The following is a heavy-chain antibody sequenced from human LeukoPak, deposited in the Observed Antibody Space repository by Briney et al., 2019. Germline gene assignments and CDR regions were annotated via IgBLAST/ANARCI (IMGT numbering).Heavy chain of an antibody. D-gene: IGHD4-17*01. V-gene: IGHV4-59*01. CDR1: GGSISSYY. CDR2: IYYSGTT. CDR3: AREDPQTTVPEGMDV. Sequence: PSETLSLTCTVSGGSISSYYWSGIRQPPGKGLEWIGYIYYSGTTNYNPSLKSRVTISVDTSKNQFSLQLRSVTAADTAVYYCAREDPQTTVPEGMDVWGQGTTVTVSS. J-gene: IGHJ6*02.